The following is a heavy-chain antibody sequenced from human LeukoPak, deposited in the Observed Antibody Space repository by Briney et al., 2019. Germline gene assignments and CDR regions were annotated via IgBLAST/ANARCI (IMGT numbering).Heavy chain of an antibody. CDR2: ISSSSSYI. J-gene: IGHJ4*02. CDR3: ARVGWAVAGNFDY. CDR1: GFTFSSYS. D-gene: IGHD6-19*01. Sequence: GGSLRLSCAASGFTFSSYSMNWVRQAPGKGLEWVSSISSSSSYIYYADSVKGRFTISRDNAKNSLYLRMNSLRAEDTAVYYCARVGWAVAGNFDYWGQGTLVTVSS. V-gene: IGHV3-21*01.